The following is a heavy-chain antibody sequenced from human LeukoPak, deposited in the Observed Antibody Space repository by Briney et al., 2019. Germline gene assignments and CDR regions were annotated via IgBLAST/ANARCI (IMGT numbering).Heavy chain of an antibody. V-gene: IGHV3-23*01. D-gene: IGHD1-26*01. Sequence: PGGSLRLSCAASRFTFNMYAMSWVRQAPGRGLEWVSSISGSGGGTFYRNSVRDRFIISRDNSRDTLFLEMRALRAEDTAMYYCAKWDGSFFYMDVWGKGTTVTVSS. J-gene: IGHJ6*03. CDR3: AKWDGSFFYMDV. CDR2: ISGSGGGT. CDR1: RFTFNMYA.